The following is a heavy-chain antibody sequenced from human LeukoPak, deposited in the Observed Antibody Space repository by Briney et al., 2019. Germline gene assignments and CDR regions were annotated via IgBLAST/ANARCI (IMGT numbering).Heavy chain of an antibody. D-gene: IGHD3-3*01. Sequence: VASVKVSCKASDYIFITYGITWVRQAPGQGLEWMGWISAYNGYTNYAQNLQGRVTMTTDTSTTTAYMELRSLRSDDTAVYHCARTWRDRPYHFDYWGQGTLVTVSS. J-gene: IGHJ4*02. CDR2: ISAYNGYT. V-gene: IGHV1-18*01. CDR3: ARTWRDRPYHFDY. CDR1: DYIFITYG.